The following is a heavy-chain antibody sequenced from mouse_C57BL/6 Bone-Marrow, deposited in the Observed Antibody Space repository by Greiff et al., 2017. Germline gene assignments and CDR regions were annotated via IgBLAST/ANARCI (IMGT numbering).Heavy chain of an antibody. Sequence: VQLQQPGAELVKPGASVKLSCKASGYTFTSYWMQWVKQRPGQGLEWIGEIDPSDSYTNYNQKFKGKATLTVDTSSSTAYMQLSSLTSEDSAVYYCARSLDSLLTYWGQGTLVTVSA. CDR1: GYTFTSYW. CDR3: ARSLDSLLTY. CDR2: IDPSDSYT. J-gene: IGHJ3*01. V-gene: IGHV1-50*01.